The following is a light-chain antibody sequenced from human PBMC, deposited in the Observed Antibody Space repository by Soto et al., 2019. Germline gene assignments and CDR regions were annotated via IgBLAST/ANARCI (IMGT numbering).Light chain of an antibody. V-gene: IGLV2-14*01. Sequence: QSALTQPPSASGSPGQSVTSSCTGTSSDVGGYNYVSWYQQHPGKAPKLMIYDVIKRPSGVSNRFSASKSGNTASLTISGLQAEDEADYYCSSYTSSSTLEVFGTGTKVTV. J-gene: IGLJ1*01. CDR3: SSYTSSSTLEV. CDR1: SSDVGGYNY. CDR2: DVI.